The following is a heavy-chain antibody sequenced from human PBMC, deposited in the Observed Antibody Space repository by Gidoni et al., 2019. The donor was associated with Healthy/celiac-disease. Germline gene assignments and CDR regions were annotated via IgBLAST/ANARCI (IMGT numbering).Heavy chain of an antibody. D-gene: IGHD1-26*01. CDR1: GFTFSSYA. CDR2: IGGSGGSP. CDR3: ANHPPLVGGSYYDPFDY. J-gene: IGHJ4*02. Sequence: EVQLLESGGGLVQPGGSLRLSCAASGFTFSSYAMSWVRQAPGKALEWVSAIGGSGGSPYYADSVKGRFTISRDHSKNTLYLQMNRLRAEDTAVYYCANHPPLVGGSYYDPFDYWGQVTLVTVSS. V-gene: IGHV3-23*01.